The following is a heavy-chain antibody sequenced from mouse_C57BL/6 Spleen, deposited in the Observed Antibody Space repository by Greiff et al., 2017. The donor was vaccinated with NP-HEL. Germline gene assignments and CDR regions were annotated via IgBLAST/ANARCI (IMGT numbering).Heavy chain of an antibody. V-gene: IGHV1-18*01. Sequence: VHVKQSGPELVKPGASVKIPCKASGYTFTDYNMDWVKQSHGKSLEWIGDINPNNGGTIYNQKFKGKATLTVDKSSSTAYMELRSLTSEDTAVYYCARRPLRYYFDYWGQGTTLTVSS. CDR2: INPNNGGT. CDR1: GYTFTDYN. CDR3: ARRPLRYYFDY. D-gene: IGHD3-2*02. J-gene: IGHJ2*01.